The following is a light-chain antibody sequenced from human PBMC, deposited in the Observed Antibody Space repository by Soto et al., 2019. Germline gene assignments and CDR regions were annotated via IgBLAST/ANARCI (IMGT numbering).Light chain of an antibody. Sequence: QSVLTQPPSASGTPGQRVVISCSGSSSNIKTNYVHWYQQLPGMGPKLLIYRNDQRPSGVPDRFSGSKSGTSASLAISGLRSEDEAEYYCATWDETLSGHVFGTGTKGTV. J-gene: IGLJ1*01. CDR3: ATWDETLSGHV. V-gene: IGLV1-47*01. CDR2: RND. CDR1: SSNIKTNY.